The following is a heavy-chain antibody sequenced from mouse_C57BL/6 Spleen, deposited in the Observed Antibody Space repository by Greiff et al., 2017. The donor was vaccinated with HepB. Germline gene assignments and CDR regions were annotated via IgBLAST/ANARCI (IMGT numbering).Heavy chain of an antibody. D-gene: IGHD2-4*01. V-gene: IGHV5-16*01. Sequence: EVKVVESEGGLVQPGSSMKLSCTASGFTFSDYYMAWVRQVPEKGLEWVANINYDGSSTYYLDSLKSRFIISRDNAKNILYLQMSSLKSEDTATYYCARHYDYDGVDYWGQGTSVTVSS. CDR3: ARHYDYDGVDY. J-gene: IGHJ4*01. CDR2: INYDGSST. CDR1: GFTFSDYY.